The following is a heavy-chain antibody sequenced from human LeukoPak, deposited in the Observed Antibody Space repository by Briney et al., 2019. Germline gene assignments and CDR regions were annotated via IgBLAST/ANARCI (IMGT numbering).Heavy chain of an antibody. CDR3: AKDRSSSPSYFAP. V-gene: IGHV3-23*01. CDR1: GFTFSTYA. J-gene: IGHJ4*02. CDR2: ISAGGGAT. Sequence: GGSLRLSCAASGFTFSTYAMRWVRQAPGKGREWVSAISAGGGATYYADSLRGGFTISRDTPKHTLYLQTNRLRVNHTAVYYCAKDRSSSPSYFAPWRQGTLVTVSS. D-gene: IGHD6-6*01.